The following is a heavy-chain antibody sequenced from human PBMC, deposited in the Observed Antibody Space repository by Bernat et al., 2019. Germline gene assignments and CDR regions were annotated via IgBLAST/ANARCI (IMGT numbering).Heavy chain of an antibody. V-gene: IGHV3-15*01. J-gene: IGHJ4*02. CDR1: GFTFRNAW. D-gene: IGHD1-26*01. Sequence: EVQLVESGGDLVEPGGSLRLSCAASGFTFRNAWMIWVRQAPGKGVEGVGLIKSKADGGTIDYAAHVNDRFFISRDDSKDTLFLQMNSLKTEDTAVYYCTADSPLRGGGELDYWGQGTLVTVSS. CDR2: IKSKADGGTI. CDR3: TADSPLRGGGELDY.